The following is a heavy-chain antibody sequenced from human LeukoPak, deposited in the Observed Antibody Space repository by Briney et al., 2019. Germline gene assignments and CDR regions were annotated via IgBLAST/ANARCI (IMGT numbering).Heavy chain of an antibody. Sequence: SETLSLTCTVSDGSISSYYWSWIRQPAGKGLEWIGRIYTSGSTNYNPSLKSRVTMSVDTSKNQFSLKLSSVTAADTAVYYCARGSGYYYNYYAMDVWGQGTTVTVSS. V-gene: IGHV4-4*07. CDR3: ARGSGYYYNYYAMDV. D-gene: IGHD3-22*01. J-gene: IGHJ6*02. CDR2: IYTSGST. CDR1: DGSISSYY.